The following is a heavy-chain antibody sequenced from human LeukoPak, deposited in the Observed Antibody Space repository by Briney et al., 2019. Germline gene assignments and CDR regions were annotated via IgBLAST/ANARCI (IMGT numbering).Heavy chain of an antibody. CDR1: GFTVSTKY. CDR3: TRESSSGYYLSY. D-gene: IGHD3-22*01. V-gene: IGHV3-66*01. Sequence: GGSLRLSCAASGFTVSTKYMSWVRQAPGKGLEWVSVIYSGGRTYYADSVKGRFTISRDNSKNTLYLQMNSLRAEDTAVYYCTRESSSGYYLSYWGQGTLVTVSS. J-gene: IGHJ4*02. CDR2: IYSGGRT.